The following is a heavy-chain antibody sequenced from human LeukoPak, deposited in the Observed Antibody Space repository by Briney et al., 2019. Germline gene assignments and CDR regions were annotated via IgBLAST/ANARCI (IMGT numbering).Heavy chain of an antibody. CDR2: IYYSGST. CDR3: ASRRGYYGSGSYFY. D-gene: IGHD3-10*01. J-gene: IGHJ4*02. V-gene: IGHV4-39*07. Sequence: SETLSLTCTVSGGSISSSSYYWGWIRQPPGKGLEWIGNIYYSGSTYYNPSLKSRVTISVDTSKNQFSLKLSSVTAADTAVYYCASRRGYYGSGSYFYWGQGTLVTVSS. CDR1: GGSISSSSYY.